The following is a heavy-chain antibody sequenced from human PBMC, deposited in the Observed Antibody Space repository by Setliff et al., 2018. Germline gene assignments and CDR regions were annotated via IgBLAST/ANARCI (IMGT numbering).Heavy chain of an antibody. J-gene: IGHJ4*02. D-gene: IGHD3-22*01. V-gene: IGHV4-34*01. CDR3: ARGRYSYDTTGFYRGGFYFFDY. CDR1: SGSFSGYY. Sequence: SETLSLTCAVYSGSFSGYYWSWIRQPPGKGLEWIGEINHSGNTISNRSLKSRVTISLEVSKNRVSLDLTSVTAADTAVYYCARGRYSYDTTGFYRGGFYFFDYWGQGALVTVSS. CDR2: INHSGNT.